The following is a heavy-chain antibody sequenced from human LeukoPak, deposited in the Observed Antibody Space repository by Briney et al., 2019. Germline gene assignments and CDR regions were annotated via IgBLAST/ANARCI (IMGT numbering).Heavy chain of an antibody. D-gene: IGHD3-10*01. CDR1: GFTFSSYW. Sequence: GGSLRLSCTASGFTFSSYWMSWVHQAPGKGPEWVANIQQDGSAKDYLDSVQGRFTISRDNSKNSLYLQMNSLRAEDTAVYHCARDGYGSGSHDYWGQGTLVTVSS. CDR2: IQQDGSAK. J-gene: IGHJ4*02. V-gene: IGHV3-7*04. CDR3: ARDGYGSGSHDY.